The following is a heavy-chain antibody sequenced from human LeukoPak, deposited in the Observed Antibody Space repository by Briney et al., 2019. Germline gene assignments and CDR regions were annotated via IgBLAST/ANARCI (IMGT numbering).Heavy chain of an antibody. CDR3: ARRYHCSSTSCYGRYYYYYYGMDV. V-gene: IGHV4-34*01. CDR2: INHSGST. J-gene: IGHJ6*02. D-gene: IGHD2-2*01. CDR1: GGSFSGYY. Sequence: KPSETLSLTCAVYGGSFSGYYWSWIRQPPGKGLEWIGEINHSGSTNYNPSLKSRVTISVDTSKNQFSLKLSSVTAADTAVYYCARRYHCSSTSCYGRYYYYYYGMDVWGQGTTVTVSS.